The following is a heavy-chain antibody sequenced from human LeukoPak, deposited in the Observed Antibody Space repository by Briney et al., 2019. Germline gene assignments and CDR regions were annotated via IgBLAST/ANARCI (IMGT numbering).Heavy chain of an antibody. CDR3: AREGLCPSGAICSLSSQDAFDI. Sequence: GGSLRLSCVASGFTFRSYTMNWVRQAPGRGLEWVSSISSNSAYLYYADSLRGRFTISRDNAKNSLSLQMNSLRAADTAVYYCAREGLCPSGAICSLSSQDAFDIWGQGTMVTVSS. V-gene: IGHV3-21*01. CDR1: GFTFRSYT. J-gene: IGHJ3*02. D-gene: IGHD2-15*01. CDR2: ISSNSAYL.